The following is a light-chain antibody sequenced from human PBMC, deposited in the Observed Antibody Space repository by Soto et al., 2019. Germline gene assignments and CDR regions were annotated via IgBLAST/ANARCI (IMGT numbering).Light chain of an antibody. CDR3: QQYHKLPIT. J-gene: IGKJ5*01. CDR1: EDISSY. Sequence: SQLTQSPSSLSASVGDRVTFTCGASEDISSYLDWYQQKPGKAPKLLIYDASNLETGVPSRFSGSGSGTDFTFTMSSLQREDIATYYCQQYHKLPITFGQGTRLEI. CDR2: DAS. V-gene: IGKV1-33*01.